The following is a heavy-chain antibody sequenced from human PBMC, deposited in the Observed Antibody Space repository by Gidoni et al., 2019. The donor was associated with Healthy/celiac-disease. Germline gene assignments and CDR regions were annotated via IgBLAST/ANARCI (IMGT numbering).Heavy chain of an antibody. Sequence: EVQLVESGGGLVTPGGSLRLSCAASGFTFSSYSMNWVRQAPGKGLEWVSSISSSSSYIYYADSVKGRFTISRDNAKNSLYLQMNSLRAEDTAVYYCARDYCGGDCYAFDYWGQGTLVTVSS. V-gene: IGHV3-21*01. CDR2: ISSSSSYI. D-gene: IGHD2-21*02. CDR3: ARDYCGGDCYAFDY. J-gene: IGHJ4*02. CDR1: GFTFSSYS.